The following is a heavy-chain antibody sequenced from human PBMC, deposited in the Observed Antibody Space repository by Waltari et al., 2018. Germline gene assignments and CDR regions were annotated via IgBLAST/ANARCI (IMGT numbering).Heavy chain of an antibody. D-gene: IGHD2-15*01. Sequence: EALLAESGGGSVQPGGSLRLSCAVSESTVRANYVSWVRQPPGQGLEWVSIIYSGGSTSYADSVRARFTISRDISKNTVFLQMNSLRAEDTAVYYCASHYCSRGTCHFDSWGQGTLVKVSS. V-gene: IGHV3-66*04. CDR3: ASHYCSRGTCHFDS. CDR2: IYSGGST. J-gene: IGHJ4*02. CDR1: ESTVRANY.